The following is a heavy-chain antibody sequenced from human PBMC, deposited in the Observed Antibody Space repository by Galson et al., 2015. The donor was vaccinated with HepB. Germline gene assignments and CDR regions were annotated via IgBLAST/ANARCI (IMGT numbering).Heavy chain of an antibody. V-gene: IGHV3-9*01. CDR1: GFTFDDYA. Sequence: SLRLSCAASGFTFDDYAMHWVRQAPGKGLEWVSSITWDSVIIGYVDSVKGRFTVSRDNAKNSLYLQMNSLRAEDTALYYCAKSEWSAFTHYYMDVWGKGTTVTVSS. J-gene: IGHJ6*03. CDR2: ITWDSVII. D-gene: IGHD3-3*01. CDR3: AKSEWSAFTHYYMDV.